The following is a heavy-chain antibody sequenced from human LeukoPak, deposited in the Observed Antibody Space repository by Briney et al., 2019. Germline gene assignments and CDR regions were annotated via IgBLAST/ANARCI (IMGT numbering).Heavy chain of an antibody. J-gene: IGHJ6*03. CDR2: ITGSGGST. CDR3: AKTIAALSDYYYMDV. V-gene: IGHV3-23*01. Sequence: GGSLRLSCAASGFTFSSYAMNWVRQAPGKGLEWVSGITGSGGSTSYADSVKGRFTISRDNSKNTLYLQMNSQRAEDTAVYYCAKTIAALSDYYYMDVWGKGTTVTVSS. D-gene: IGHD6-6*01. CDR1: GFTFSSYA.